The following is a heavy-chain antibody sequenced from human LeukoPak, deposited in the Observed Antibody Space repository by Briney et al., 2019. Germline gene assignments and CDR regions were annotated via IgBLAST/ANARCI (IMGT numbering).Heavy chain of an antibody. V-gene: IGHV3-48*03. Sequence: GGSLRLSCAASGFDFGAYEMNWVRQAPGKGLEWVAYFGGSDTTKYYPDSVRGRFTISRDNAKKSLYLQMNSLRAEDTALYYCTTLGYHLDSWGEGTLVTVS. CDR2: FGGSDTTK. CDR1: GFDFGAYE. D-gene: IGHD3-22*01. J-gene: IGHJ4*02. CDR3: TTLGYHLDS.